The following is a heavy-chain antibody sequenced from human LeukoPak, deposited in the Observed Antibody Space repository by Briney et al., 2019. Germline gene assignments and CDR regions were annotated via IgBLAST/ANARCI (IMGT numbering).Heavy chain of an antibody. D-gene: IGHD6-13*01. CDR3: AISKQQLGFGDYYYYMDV. CDR2: VNPSGDST. J-gene: IGHJ6*03. CDR1: GYTFSNYN. V-gene: IGHV1-46*01. Sequence: ASVKVSCKASGYTFSNYNIHWLRQAPGQGLEWMGIVNPSGDSTNYAQNFQGRVAMTGDTSTSTAYMELRSLRSDDTAVYYCAISKQQLGFGDYYYYMDVWGKGTTVTVSS.